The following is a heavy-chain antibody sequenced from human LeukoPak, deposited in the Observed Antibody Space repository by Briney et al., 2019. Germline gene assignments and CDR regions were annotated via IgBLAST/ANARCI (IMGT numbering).Heavy chain of an antibody. CDR1: GYTFTSYY. Sequence: GASVKVSCKASGYTFTSYYIHWVRQAPGQGLEWMGIINPSGGSTSYAQKFQGRVTMTRDTSTSTAYMELSSLRSEDTAVYYCARENDEQQPPDYWGQGTLVTVSS. V-gene: IGHV1-46*01. CDR2: INPSGGST. J-gene: IGHJ4*02. D-gene: IGHD6-13*01. CDR3: ARENDEQQPPDY.